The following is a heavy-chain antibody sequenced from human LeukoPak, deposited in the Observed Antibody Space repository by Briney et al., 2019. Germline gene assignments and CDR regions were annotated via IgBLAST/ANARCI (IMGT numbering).Heavy chain of an antibody. CDR3: VKDLVAASENVRGWYPMDY. V-gene: IGHV3-43*01. CDR1: GFTFAEYT. CDR2: ISWNGARI. D-gene: IGHD6-19*01. J-gene: IGHJ4*02. Sequence: GGSLRLSCAASGFTFAEYTMHWVRQAPGKGLEWVSLISWNGARIHYGDSVKGLFTISRDNSKNSLYLQMSSLRTEDTALYYCVKDLVAASENVRGWYPMDYWGQGTLVTVSS.